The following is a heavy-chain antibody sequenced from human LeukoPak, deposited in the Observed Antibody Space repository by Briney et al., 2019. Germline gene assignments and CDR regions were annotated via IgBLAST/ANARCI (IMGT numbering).Heavy chain of an antibody. CDR1: GFTFSSYG. D-gene: IGHD5-18*01. CDR3: ARDLAEGGYSYGLDPLDY. J-gene: IGHJ4*02. CDR2: IRYDGSNK. Sequence: PGGSLRLSCGASGFTFSSYGMHWVRQAPGKGLEWVAFIRYDGSNKYYADSVKGRFTISRDNSKNTLYLQMNSLRAEDTAVYYCARDLAEGGYSYGLDPLDYWGQGTLVTVSS. V-gene: IGHV3-30*02.